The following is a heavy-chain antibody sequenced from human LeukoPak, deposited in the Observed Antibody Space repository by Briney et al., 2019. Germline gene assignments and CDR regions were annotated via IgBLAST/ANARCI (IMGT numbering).Heavy chain of an antibody. D-gene: IGHD5-12*01. CDR3: TRLAGVRIYPYFDY. V-gene: IGHV3-11*01. J-gene: IGHJ4*02. Sequence: GGSLRLSCAASGFTFSDYYMSWIRQAPGQGLEWVSYISSSGSTIYYADSVKGRFTISRENAKNSLYLQMNSLRAEDTAVYYCTRLAGVRIYPYFDYWGQGTLVTVSS. CDR1: GFTFSDYY. CDR2: ISSSGSTI.